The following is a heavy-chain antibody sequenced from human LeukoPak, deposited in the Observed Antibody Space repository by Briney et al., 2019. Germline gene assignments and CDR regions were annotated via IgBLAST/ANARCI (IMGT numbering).Heavy chain of an antibody. V-gene: IGHV4-30-4*08. CDR1: GGSISSGDYY. CDR3: VRVVSSGYSRMDV. CDR2: IYYSGST. J-gene: IGHJ6*04. Sequence: SETLSLTCTVSGGSISSGDYYWSWIRQPRGKGVEWIGYIYYSGSTYYNPSLKSRVSISVDTSKNQFSLKLSSVTAADTAVYYCVRVVSSGYSRMDVWGKGTTVTVSS. D-gene: IGHD3-22*01.